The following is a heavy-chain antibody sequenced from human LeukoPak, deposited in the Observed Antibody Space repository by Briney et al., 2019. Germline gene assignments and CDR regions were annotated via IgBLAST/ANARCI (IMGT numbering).Heavy chain of an antibody. D-gene: IGHD3-16*01. V-gene: IGHV3-30-3*01. J-gene: IGHJ4*02. Sequence: PGGSLRLSCAASGFTFSSYAMHWVRQAPGKGLEWVAVISYDGSNKYYADSVKGRFTISRDNSKNTLYLQMNSLRAEDTAVYYCARGLSSREVARGETDYWGQGTLVTVSS. CDR1: GFTFSSYA. CDR3: ARGLSSREVARGETDY. CDR2: ISYDGSNK.